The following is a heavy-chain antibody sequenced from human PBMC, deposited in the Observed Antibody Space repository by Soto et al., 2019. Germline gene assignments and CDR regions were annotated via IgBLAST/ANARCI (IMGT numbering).Heavy chain of an antibody. CDR1: GFTFSSYA. D-gene: IGHD3-22*01. V-gene: IGHV3-64D*06. Sequence: LRLSCSASGFTFSSYAMHWVRQAPGKGLEYVSAISSNGGSTYYADSVKGRFTISRDNSKNTLYLQMSSLRAEDTAVYYCVKPPQPDYYDSSGYFDYWGQGTLVTVSS. CDR3: VKPPQPDYYDSSGYFDY. J-gene: IGHJ4*02. CDR2: ISSNGGST.